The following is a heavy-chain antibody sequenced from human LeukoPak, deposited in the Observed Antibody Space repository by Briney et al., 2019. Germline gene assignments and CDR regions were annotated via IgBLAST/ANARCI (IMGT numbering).Heavy chain of an antibody. J-gene: IGHJ6*03. D-gene: IGHD3-10*01. CDR1: GYTFTSYA. CDR3: ARRRAGSGSYRGYYYYMDV. Sequence: ASVKVSCKASGYTFTSYAMNWVRQAPGQGLEWIGWINTNTGNPTYAQGFTGRFVFSLDTSVSTAYLQISSLKAEDTAVYYCARRRAGSGSYRGYYYYMDVWGKGTTVTVSS. CDR2: INTNTGNP. V-gene: IGHV7-4-1*02.